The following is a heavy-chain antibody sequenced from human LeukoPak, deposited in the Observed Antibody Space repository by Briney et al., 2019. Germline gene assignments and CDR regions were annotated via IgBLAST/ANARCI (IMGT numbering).Heavy chain of an antibody. D-gene: IGHD5-18*01. CDR1: GGSFSGYY. CDR3: ARLERNGTAMVVY. V-gene: IGHV4-34*01. J-gene: IGHJ4*02. Sequence: SETLSLTCAVYGGSFSGYYWSWIRQPPGKGLEWIGENNHSGSTNYNPSLKSRVTISVDTSKNQFSLKLSSVTAADTAVYYCARLERNGTAMVVYWGQGTLVTVSS. CDR2: NNHSGST.